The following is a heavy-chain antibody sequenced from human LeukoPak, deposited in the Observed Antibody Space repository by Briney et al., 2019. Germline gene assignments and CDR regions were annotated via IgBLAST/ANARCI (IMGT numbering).Heavy chain of an antibody. J-gene: IGHJ4*02. CDR3: ARRPADGDYG. V-gene: IGHV3-23*01. CDR2: ISGSGGST. D-gene: IGHD4-17*01. CDR1: GFTFSSYA. Sequence: GGSLRLSCAASGFTFSSYAMNWVRQAPGKGLEWVSAISGSGGSTYYADSVKGRFTISRDNAKNSLYLQMNSLRAEDTAVYYCARRPADGDYGWGQGTLVTVSS.